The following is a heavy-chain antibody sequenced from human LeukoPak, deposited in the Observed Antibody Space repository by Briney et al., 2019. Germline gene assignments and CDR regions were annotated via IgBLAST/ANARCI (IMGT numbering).Heavy chain of an antibody. CDR2: INLNAGST. Sequence: ASVKVSCKSSGYSFISYYMHWVRRAPGQGLEWMGIINLNAGSTSYAQKFEGRVTMTRDTSTSTVYMELSSLRSEDTAVYHCARYQVAIDYWGQGTLVTVSA. V-gene: IGHV1-46*01. J-gene: IGHJ4*02. CDR1: GYSFISYY. CDR3: ARYQVAIDY. D-gene: IGHD2-2*01.